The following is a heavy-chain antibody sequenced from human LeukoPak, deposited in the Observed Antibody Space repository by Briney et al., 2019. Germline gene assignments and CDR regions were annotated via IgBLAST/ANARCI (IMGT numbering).Heavy chain of an antibody. J-gene: IGHJ4*02. CDR1: GGSITIYY. D-gene: IGHD3-16*01. Sequence: SETLSLTCTVSGGSITIYYWGWIRQPPGKGLEWIGNIYYSGSTYYNPSLKSRLTISVDTSKNQFSLRLRSVTAADTAIYYCARDVTAGGLNIDYWGQGTLVTVSS. V-gene: IGHV4-59*12. CDR3: ARDVTAGGLNIDY. CDR2: IYYSGST.